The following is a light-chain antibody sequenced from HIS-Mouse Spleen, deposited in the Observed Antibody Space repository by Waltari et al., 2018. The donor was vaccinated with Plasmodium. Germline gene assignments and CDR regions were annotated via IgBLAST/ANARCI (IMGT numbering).Light chain of an antibody. CDR2: GAS. CDR3: QQYGSSPIT. CDR1: QSVSSSY. V-gene: IGKV3-20*01. J-gene: IGKJ5*01. Sequence: EIVLTQSPGTLSLSPGERATLSCRASQSVSSSYLAWYQQKPGQAPRLRIRGASSRATGSPDRFSGSGSGTDFTLTISRLEPEDFAVYYCQQYGSSPITVGQGTRLESK.